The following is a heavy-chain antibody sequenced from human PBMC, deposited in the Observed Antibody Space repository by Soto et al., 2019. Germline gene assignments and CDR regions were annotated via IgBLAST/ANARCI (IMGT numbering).Heavy chain of an antibody. CDR2: ISYDGRDE. J-gene: IGHJ4*02. D-gene: IGHD5-12*01. V-gene: IGHV3-30*04. CDR1: GFTFSNYA. Sequence: QVQLVESGGGVVQPGRSLRLSCTASGFTFSNYAIHWVRQAPGKGLEWVALISYDGRDEYYADSVKGRFTISRDNSKNTLYVQMNCLRAEDTGLFYCARYSRTDGYKYDYFDYWGQGTLVTVSS. CDR3: ARYSRTDGYKYDYFDY.